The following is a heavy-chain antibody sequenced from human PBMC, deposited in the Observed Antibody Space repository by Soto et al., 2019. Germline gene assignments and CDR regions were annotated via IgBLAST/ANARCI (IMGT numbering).Heavy chain of an antibody. V-gene: IGHV1-46*01. J-gene: IGHJ4*02. CDR2: IYPSGDST. Sequence: QVQLVQSGAEVKKPGASVKISCKASGYIFTDYYIHWVRQAPGQGLEWMGLIYPSGDSTTYAPKYKSRVTMTRDTSTTTVYMELSSLRSEDTAVYYCARFIYSGSTYFASWGPGTLVTVSS. CDR3: ARFIYSGSTYFAS. D-gene: IGHD6-19*01. CDR1: GYIFTDYY.